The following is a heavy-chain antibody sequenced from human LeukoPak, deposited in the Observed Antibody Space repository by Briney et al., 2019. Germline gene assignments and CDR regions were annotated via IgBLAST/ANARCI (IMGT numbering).Heavy chain of an antibody. CDR3: ARATPSYYFDY. CDR1: GFTFSSYS. D-gene: IGHD6-6*01. J-gene: IGHJ4*02. CDR2: IYSGGST. Sequence: GGSLRLSCAASGFTFSSYSMNWVRQAPGKGLEWVSVIYSGGSTYYADSVKGRFTISRDNSKNTLYLQMNSLRAEDTAVYYCARATPSYYFDYWGQGTLVTVSS. V-gene: IGHV3-53*01.